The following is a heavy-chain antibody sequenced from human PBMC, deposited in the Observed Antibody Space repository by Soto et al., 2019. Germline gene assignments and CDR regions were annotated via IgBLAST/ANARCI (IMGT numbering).Heavy chain of an antibody. CDR3: ARDLGGSY. Sequence: QVQLVESGGGVVQPGRSLRLSCAASGFTFSSYAMHWVRQAPGKGLEWVAVISYDGSNKYYADSVKGRFTISRDNSKNTLYLQMNSLRAEDTAVYYCARDLGGSYGGQGTLVTVSS. CDR1: GFTFSSYA. V-gene: IGHV3-30-3*01. CDR2: ISYDGSNK. J-gene: IGHJ4*02. D-gene: IGHD3-16*01.